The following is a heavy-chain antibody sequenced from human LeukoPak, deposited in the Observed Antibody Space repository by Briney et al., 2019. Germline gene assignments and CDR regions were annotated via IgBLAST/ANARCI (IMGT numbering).Heavy chain of an antibody. J-gene: IGHJ3*02. CDR3: ARDGELLHDAFDI. V-gene: IGHV3-33*01. D-gene: IGHD1-26*01. CDR1: GFTFSSYG. Sequence: PGESLRLSCAASGFTFSSYGMHWVRQAPGKGLEWVAVIWYDGSNKYYADSVKGRFTISRDNSKNTLYLQMNSLRAEDTAVYYCARDGELLHDAFDIWGQGTMVTVSS. CDR2: IWYDGSNK.